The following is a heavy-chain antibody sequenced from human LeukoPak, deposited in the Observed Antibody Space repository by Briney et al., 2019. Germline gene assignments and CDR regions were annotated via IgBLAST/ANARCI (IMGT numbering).Heavy chain of an antibody. V-gene: IGHV3-48*03. CDR2: ISSSGTTI. Sequence: GGSLRPSCAASGFTLSSYEMNWVRQAPGEGLEWVSYISSSGTTIYYADSVKGRFTISRDNAKNSLYLQMNSLRAEDTAVYYCAREHYYYGSGSYNWFDPWGQGTLVTVSS. J-gene: IGHJ5*02. D-gene: IGHD3-10*01. CDR1: GFTLSSYE. CDR3: AREHYYYGSGSYNWFDP.